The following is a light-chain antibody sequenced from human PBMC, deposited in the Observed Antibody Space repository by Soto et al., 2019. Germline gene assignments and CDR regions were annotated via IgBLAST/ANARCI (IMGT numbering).Light chain of an antibody. CDR2: DNN. CDR3: GTWDNSLSVL. CDR1: SSNIGNNY. J-gene: IGLJ2*01. V-gene: IGLV1-51*01. Sequence: QTVVTQAPSVSAAPGQKVTISCAGSSSNIGNNYVSWYQQLPGTAPKLLIYDNNKRPSGIPDRFSGSKSGTSATLGITGLQTGDEDDYYCGTWDNSLSVLFGGGTKVTVL.